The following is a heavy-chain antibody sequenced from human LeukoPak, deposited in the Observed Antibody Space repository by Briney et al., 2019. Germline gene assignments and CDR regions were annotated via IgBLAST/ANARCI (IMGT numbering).Heavy chain of an antibody. CDR3: ARGPGDYVWGSYRRFDY. CDR2: INHSGST. J-gene: IGHJ4*02. CDR1: GGSISSYY. D-gene: IGHD3-16*02. Sequence: SETLSLTCTVSGGSISSYYWSWIRQPPGKGLEWIGEINHSGSTNYNPSLKSRVTISVDTSKNQFSLKLSSVTAADTAVYYCARGPGDYVWGSYRRFDYWGQGTLVTVSS. V-gene: IGHV4-34*01.